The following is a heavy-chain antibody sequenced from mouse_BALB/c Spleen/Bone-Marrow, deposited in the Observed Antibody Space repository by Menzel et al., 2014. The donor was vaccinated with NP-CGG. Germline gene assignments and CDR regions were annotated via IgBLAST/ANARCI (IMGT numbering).Heavy chain of an antibody. CDR2: ISSDGFYT. V-gene: IGHV5-6*01. CDR3: TRDPFYYGSSYAMDY. CDR1: GITFSSYG. Sequence: EVQGVESGGDLVKPGGSLKLSCAASGITFSSYGMSWVRQTPDKRLEWVASISSDGFYTYYPDSVKGRFTISRDNAKNTLYLQMSSLKSEDTAMYYCTRDPFYYGSSYAMDYWGQGTPVTVSS. D-gene: IGHD1-1*01. J-gene: IGHJ4*01.